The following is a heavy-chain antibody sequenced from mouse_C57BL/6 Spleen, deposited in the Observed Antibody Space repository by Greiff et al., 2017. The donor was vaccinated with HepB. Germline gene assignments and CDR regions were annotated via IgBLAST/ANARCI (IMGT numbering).Heavy chain of an antibody. CDR1: GFTFSDYG. D-gene: IGHD2-2*01. Sequence: EVKLVESGGGLVKPGGSLKLSCAASGFTFSDYGMHWVRQAPEKGLEWVAYISSGSSTIYYADTVKGRFTISRDNAKNTLFLQMTSLRSEDTAMYYCARSKVTTGFDYWGQGTTLTVSS. CDR2: ISSGSSTI. CDR3: ARSKVTTGFDY. V-gene: IGHV5-17*01. J-gene: IGHJ2*01.